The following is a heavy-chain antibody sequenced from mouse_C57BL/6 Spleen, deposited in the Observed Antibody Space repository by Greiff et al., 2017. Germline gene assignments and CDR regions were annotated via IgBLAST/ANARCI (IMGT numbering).Heavy chain of an antibody. V-gene: IGHV1-82*01. J-gene: IGHJ2*01. D-gene: IGHD2-3*01. Sequence: QVQLQQSGPELVKPGASVKISCKASGYAFSSSWMNWVKQRPGKGLEWVGRIYPGDGDTNYNGKFKGKATLTADKSSSTAYMQLSSLTSEDSAVYFGARLAKNGYYQVSYVDYWGQGTTLTVSS. CDR1: GYAFSSSW. CDR2: IYPGDGDT. CDR3: ARLAKNGYYQVSYVDY.